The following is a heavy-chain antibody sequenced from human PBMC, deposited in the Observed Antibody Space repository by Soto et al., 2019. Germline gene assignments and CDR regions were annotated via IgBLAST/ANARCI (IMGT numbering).Heavy chain of an antibody. CDR2: IIPIFGTA. V-gene: IGHV1-69*13. CDR3: ARGYSRGDSSGYYANLFDY. D-gene: IGHD3-22*01. Sequence: ASVKVSCKASGGTFSSYAISWVRQAPGQGLEWMGGIIPIFGTANYAQKFQGRVTITADESTSTAYMELSSLRSEDTAVYYCARGYSRGDSSGYYANLFDYWGQGTLVTVSS. CDR1: GGTFSSYA. J-gene: IGHJ4*02.